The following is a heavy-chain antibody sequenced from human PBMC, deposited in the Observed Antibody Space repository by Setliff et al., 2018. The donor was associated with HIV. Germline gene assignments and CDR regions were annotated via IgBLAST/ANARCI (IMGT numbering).Heavy chain of an antibody. CDR3: CRAWGTNYSMDV. CDR2: MNPNSGNT. J-gene: IGHJ6*03. V-gene: IGHV1-8*02. D-gene: IGHD7-27*01. Sequence: ASVKVSCKASGYTFTSYEINWVRQATGQGLEWMGWMNPNSGNTGYAQKFQGRVTMTRNTSISTAYMELSSLGSEDTATYYCCRAWGTNYSMDVWGRGTTVTVSS. CDR1: GYTFTSYE.